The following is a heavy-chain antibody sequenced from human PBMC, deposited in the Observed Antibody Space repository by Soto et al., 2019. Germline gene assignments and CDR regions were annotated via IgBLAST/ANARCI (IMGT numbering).Heavy chain of an antibody. Sequence: PGGSLRLSCAASGFTFSSYAMSWVRQAPGKGLEWVSAISGSGGSTYYADSVKGRFTISRDNSKNTLYLQMNSLRAEDTAVYYCAKVSTYYDFWSGYYWDYWGQGTLVTVSS. J-gene: IGHJ4*02. CDR3: AKVSTYYDFWSGYYWDY. V-gene: IGHV3-23*01. CDR2: ISGSGGST. D-gene: IGHD3-3*01. CDR1: GFTFSSYA.